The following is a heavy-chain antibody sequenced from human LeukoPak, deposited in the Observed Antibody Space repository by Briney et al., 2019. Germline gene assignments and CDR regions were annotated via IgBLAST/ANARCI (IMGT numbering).Heavy chain of an antibody. Sequence: ASVKVSWKASGYTFTDYFIIWVRQAPGQGLEWMGWISAYNGNTNYAQKLQGRVTMTTDTSTSTAYMELRSLRSDDTALYYCARKAVAGTGKFDYWGQGTLVTVSS. CDR1: GYTFTDYF. CDR2: ISAYNGNT. V-gene: IGHV1-18*04. CDR3: ARKAVAGTGKFDY. D-gene: IGHD6-19*01. J-gene: IGHJ4*02.